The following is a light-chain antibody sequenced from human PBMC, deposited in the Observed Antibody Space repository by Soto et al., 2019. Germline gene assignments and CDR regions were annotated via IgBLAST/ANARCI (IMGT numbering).Light chain of an antibody. CDR1: QSVSRSN. CDR2: GTS. CDR3: EQYGSSPPSIT. Sequence: PGERATVSCRASQSVSRSNLAWYQHKPGQAPRLLIYGTSNRATGIPDRFTGSGSGTDLTLTINSLEPEDFAVYYCEQYGSSPPSITFGQGTRLE. J-gene: IGKJ5*01. V-gene: IGKV3-20*01.